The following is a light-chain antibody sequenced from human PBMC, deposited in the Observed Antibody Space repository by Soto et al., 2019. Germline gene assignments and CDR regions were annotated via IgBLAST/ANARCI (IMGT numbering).Light chain of an antibody. V-gene: IGKV3-20*01. J-gene: IGKJ5*01. CDR1: QSISSSY. CDR2: AAS. Sequence: EIVLTQSPATLSLSPGERATLSCRASQSISSSYLAWYQQKPGQAPRLIIYAASSTATSIPDRFSGSGSGTDFTLTISRLEPDDFAVYYCQQFSSSPITFGQGTRLEIK. CDR3: QQFSSSPIT.